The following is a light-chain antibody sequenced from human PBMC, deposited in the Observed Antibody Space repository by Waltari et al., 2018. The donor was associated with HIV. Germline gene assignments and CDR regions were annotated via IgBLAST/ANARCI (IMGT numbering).Light chain of an antibody. CDR2: DVT. V-gene: IGLV2-14*01. CDR3: TSFGPTSAPVV. J-gene: IGLJ2*01. Sequence: QPALTQPAAVPGSPGQSIPISCTGTSSDAGGYNFVSWFLQRPGQAPKLMIYDVTHRPSWVSLRFSGSKSANPASLTISGLQVEDEGDYYCTSFGPTSAPVVFGGGTKLTVL. CDR1: SSDAGGYNF.